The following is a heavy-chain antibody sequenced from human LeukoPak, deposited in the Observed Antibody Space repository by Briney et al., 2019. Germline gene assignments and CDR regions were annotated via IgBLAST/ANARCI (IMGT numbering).Heavy chain of an antibody. CDR1: GFMFSDYG. CDR2: IWYDGSKT. J-gene: IGHJ4*02. CDR3: ARDPATVTSCFDC. Sequence: GGSLRLSCAASGFMFSDYGMHWVRQAPGKGLEWVAVIWYDGSKTYYVDSVKGRFSISRDNSKNTLYLQMGSLKVEGTAIYYCARDPATVTSCFDCWGQGTLVTVSS. V-gene: IGHV3-33*01. D-gene: IGHD4-17*01.